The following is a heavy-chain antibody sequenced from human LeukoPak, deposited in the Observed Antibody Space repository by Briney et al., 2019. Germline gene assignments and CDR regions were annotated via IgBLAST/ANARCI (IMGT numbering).Heavy chain of an antibody. D-gene: IGHD5-12*01. CDR3: ARRRGGYGTNWFDP. Sequence: ASVKVSCKAFEYTFTTYGISWVRQAPGQGLEWMGWISAYNGNTNYAQNFQGRVTMTTDTSTSTAYMELRNLRSDDTAMYHCARRRGGYGTNWFDPWGQGTLVTVSS. J-gene: IGHJ5*02. V-gene: IGHV1-18*01. CDR1: EYTFTTYG. CDR2: ISAYNGNT.